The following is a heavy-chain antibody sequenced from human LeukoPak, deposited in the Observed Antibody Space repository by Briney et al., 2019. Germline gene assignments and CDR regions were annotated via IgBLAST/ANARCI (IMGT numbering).Heavy chain of an antibody. J-gene: IGHJ4*02. CDR3: ARDGDLSGSYSSY. Sequence: GASVKVSCKASGYTFTGYYMHWVRQAPGQWLEWMGWINPNSGGTNYAQKFQGRVTMTRDTSISTAYMELSRLRSDDTAVYYCARDGDLSGSYSSYWGQGTLVTVSS. CDR2: INPNSGGT. D-gene: IGHD1-26*01. CDR1: GYTFTGYY. V-gene: IGHV1-2*02.